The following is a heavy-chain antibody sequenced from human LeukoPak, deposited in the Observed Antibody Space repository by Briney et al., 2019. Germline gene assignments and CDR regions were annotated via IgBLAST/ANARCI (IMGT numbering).Heavy chain of an antibody. CDR2: ISGSGGST. J-gene: IGHJ4*02. Sequence: GGSLRLSCVASGFSCSNYAMTWVRQAPGKGLEWVSGISGSGGSTYYADSVRGRFTISRDNFKNTVDLQMSSLGAEDTAIYYCARTGVRGGYRFDYWGQGTLVTVSS. V-gene: IGHV3-23*01. CDR3: ARTGVRGGYRFDY. CDR1: GFSCSNYA. D-gene: IGHD1-26*01.